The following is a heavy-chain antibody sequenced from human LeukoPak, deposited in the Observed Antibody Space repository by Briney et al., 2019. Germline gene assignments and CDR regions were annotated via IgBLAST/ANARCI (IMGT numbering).Heavy chain of an antibody. J-gene: IGHJ4*02. V-gene: IGHV3-33*06. CDR3: AKASGGAYSPPDS. CDR1: GFTFSPYG. D-gene: IGHD2-15*01. CDR2: IWYDGSDK. Sequence: PGRSLRLSCAASGFTFSPYGMHWVRQAPGKGLEWVAVIWYDGSDKYYADSVKGRFTISRDNSKGTPYLQMNSLRVADTAVYYCAKASGGAYSPPDSWGQGTLVTVSS.